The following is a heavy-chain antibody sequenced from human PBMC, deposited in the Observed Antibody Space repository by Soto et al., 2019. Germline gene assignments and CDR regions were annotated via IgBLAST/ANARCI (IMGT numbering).Heavy chain of an antibody. CDR3: ARCLHCSNGGRFDP. D-gene: IGHD2-8*01. CDR1: GVSIGSPNW. J-gene: IGHJ5*02. Sequence: TLSLTCAVSGVSIGSPNWWTWVRQAPGKGLEWIGEMWPSGGTTYNPSLRNRVTISVDNSKNHLSLTLTSVTAADTAIYYCARCLHCSNGGRFDPWRQGALVTVSS. V-gene: IGHV4-4*02. CDR2: MWPSGGT.